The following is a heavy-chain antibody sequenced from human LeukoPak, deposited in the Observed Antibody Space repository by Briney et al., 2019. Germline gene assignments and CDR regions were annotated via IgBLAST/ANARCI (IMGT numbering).Heavy chain of an antibody. CDR2: INAGNGNT. J-gene: IGHJ3*02. CDR3: ARGIAVAGTRDAFDI. D-gene: IGHD6-19*01. V-gene: IGHV1-3*01. CDR1: GYTFTSYA. Sequence: ASVKVSCKASGYTFTSYAMHWVRQAPGQRLEWMGWINAGNGNTKYSQKFQGRVTITRDTSASTAYMELSSLRSEDTAVYYCARGIAVAGTRDAFDIWGQGTMVTVSS.